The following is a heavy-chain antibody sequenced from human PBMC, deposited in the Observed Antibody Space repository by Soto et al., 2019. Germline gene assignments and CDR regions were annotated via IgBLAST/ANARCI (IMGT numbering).Heavy chain of an antibody. V-gene: IGHV3-53*01. Sequence: GGSLRLSCAASGFTVSSNYMSWVRQAPGKGLEWVSVIYSGGSTYYADSVKGRFTISRDNSKNTLYLQMNSLRAEDTAVYYCATVDTAQRVYYYYGMDVWRQGTTVTGSS. J-gene: IGHJ6*02. CDR1: GFTVSSNY. D-gene: IGHD5-18*01. CDR3: ATVDTAQRVYYYYGMDV. CDR2: IYSGGST.